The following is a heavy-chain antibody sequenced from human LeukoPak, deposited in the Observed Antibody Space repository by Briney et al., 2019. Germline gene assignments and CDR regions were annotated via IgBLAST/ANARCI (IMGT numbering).Heavy chain of an antibody. D-gene: IGHD5-18*01. J-gene: IGHJ4*02. CDR1: GFTFNKYN. V-gene: IGHV3-48*01. CDR3: ARGRDVDTAFGY. Sequence: GGSLRLSCAASGFTFNKYNINWVRQAPGKGLEWVSYISSSSSSTIFYADSVKGRFSISRDNAKNSLYLQMNSLRAEDTAVYYCARGRDVDTAFGYWGQGALVTVSS. CDR2: ISSSSSSTI.